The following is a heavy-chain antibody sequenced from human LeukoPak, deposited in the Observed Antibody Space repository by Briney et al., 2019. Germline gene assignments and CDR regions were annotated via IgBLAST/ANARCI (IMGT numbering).Heavy chain of an antibody. J-gene: IGHJ4*02. CDR1: GGSISSSSYY. CDR2: IYYSGST. Sequence: PSETLSLTCTVSGGSISSSSYYWGWIRQPPGKGLEWIGSIYYSGSTYYNPSLKSRVTISVDTSKNQFSLKLSSVTAADTAVYYCAREKIKILWFGELYDHWGQGTLVTVSS. CDR3: AREKIKILWFGELYDH. V-gene: IGHV4-39*07. D-gene: IGHD3-10*01.